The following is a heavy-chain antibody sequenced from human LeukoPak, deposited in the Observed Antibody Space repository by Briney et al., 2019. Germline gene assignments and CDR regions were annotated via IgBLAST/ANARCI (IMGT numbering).Heavy chain of an antibody. CDR2: IIPIFSTS. D-gene: IGHD4-17*01. J-gene: IGHJ3*02. CDR1: GGTFSSYV. V-gene: IGHV1-69*05. Sequence: GASVKVSCKASGGTFSSYVITWVRQAPGQGLEWMGRIIPIFSTSNYAQKFQGRVTITTDESTSTVYMELSSLRSEDTAMYYCARHKTEGDYEPGGAFDIWGQGTMVTVSS. CDR3: ARHKTEGDYEPGGAFDI.